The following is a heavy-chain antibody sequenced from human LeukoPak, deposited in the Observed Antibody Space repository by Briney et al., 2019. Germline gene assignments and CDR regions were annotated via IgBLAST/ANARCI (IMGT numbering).Heavy chain of an antibody. CDR2: IYPGDSDA. CDR1: GYSFTTYW. Sequence: GESLKISCTGFGYSFTTYWIGWVRQMPGKGLEWMGIIYPGDSDARYSPSLQGQVTISVDKSISTAYLQLSSLKASDTAMYYCARQGRIVVVTTTHDAFDIWGQGTMVTVSS. V-gene: IGHV5-51*01. CDR3: ARQGRIVVVTTTHDAFDI. D-gene: IGHD2-21*02. J-gene: IGHJ3*02.